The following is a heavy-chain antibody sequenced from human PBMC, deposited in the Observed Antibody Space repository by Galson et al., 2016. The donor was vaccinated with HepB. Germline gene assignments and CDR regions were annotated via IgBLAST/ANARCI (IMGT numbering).Heavy chain of an antibody. Sequence: SLRLSCAASGFSFSHSALTWVRQAPGKGPEWVSGISAGGEFTYDSDSLKGRFTISRDNSKNTLYLQMNNLRVEDTGIYYCAKEYRSGGWPLDYWGQGTLVTVSS. CDR2: ISAGGEFT. CDR3: AKEYRSGGWPLDY. CDR1: GFSFSHSA. V-gene: IGHV3-23*01. J-gene: IGHJ4*02. D-gene: IGHD6-19*01.